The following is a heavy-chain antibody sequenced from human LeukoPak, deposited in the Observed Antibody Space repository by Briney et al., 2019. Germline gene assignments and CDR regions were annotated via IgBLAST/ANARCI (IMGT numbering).Heavy chain of an antibody. CDR1: GFTFSSYG. J-gene: IGHJ3*02. Sequence: SGGSLRLSCAASGFTFSSYGMHWVRQAPGKGLEWVAFIRYDGSNKYYADSVKGRFTISRDNSKNTLYLQMNSLRAEDTAVYYCARDLSVAGTRSNAFDIWGQGTMVTVSS. CDR3: ARDLSVAGTRSNAFDI. V-gene: IGHV3-30*02. D-gene: IGHD6-19*01. CDR2: IRYDGSNK.